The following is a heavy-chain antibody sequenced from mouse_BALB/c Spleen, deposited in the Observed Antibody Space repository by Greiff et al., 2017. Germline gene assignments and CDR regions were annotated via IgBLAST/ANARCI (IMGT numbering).Heavy chain of an antibody. J-gene: IGHJ3*01. CDR3: TRTYDGYSAWFAY. V-gene: IGHV1S81*02. Sequence: QVHVKQSGAELVKPGASVKLSCKASGYTFTSYYMYWVKQRPGQGLEWIGEINPSNGGTNFNEKFKSKATLTVDKSSSTAYMQLSSLTSEDSAVYYCTRTYDGYSAWFAYWGQGTLVTVSA. CDR1: GYTFTSYY. CDR2: INPSNGGT. D-gene: IGHD2-3*01.